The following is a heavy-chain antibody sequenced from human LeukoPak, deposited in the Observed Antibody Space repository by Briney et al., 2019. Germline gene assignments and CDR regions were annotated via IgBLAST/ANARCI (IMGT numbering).Heavy chain of an antibody. Sequence: PGGSLRLSCAAPGFTFSSYWMGWVRQAPGKGVEWVANIKQDESEKYYVDSVKGRFTISRDNAENSMYLQMNSLRAEDTAVYYCARAERWLVFDSWGQGTLVTVSS. CDR2: IKQDESEK. CDR3: ARAERWLVFDS. D-gene: IGHD6-19*01. V-gene: IGHV3-7*03. CDR1: GFTFSSYW. J-gene: IGHJ4*02.